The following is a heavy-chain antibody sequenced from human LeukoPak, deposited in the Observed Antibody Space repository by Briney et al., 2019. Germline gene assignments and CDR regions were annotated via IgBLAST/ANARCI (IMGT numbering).Heavy chain of an antibody. D-gene: IGHD2-2*02. J-gene: IGHJ6*02. Sequence: PGGSLRLSCAASGFTFRDYTMTWIRQGLGNGLEWLAYVLGSGSSTLYADSLRGRFTISRDNSKNTLYLQMNSLRAEDTAVYYCARDGGYCSSTSCYTAQYYYYGMDVWGQGTTVTVSS. V-gene: IGHV3-11*06. CDR3: ARDGGYCSSTSCYTAQYYYYGMDV. CDR1: GFTFRDYT. CDR2: VLGSGSST.